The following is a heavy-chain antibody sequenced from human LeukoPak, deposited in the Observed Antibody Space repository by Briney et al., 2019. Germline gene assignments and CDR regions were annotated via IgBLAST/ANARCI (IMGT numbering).Heavy chain of an antibody. Sequence: PSETLSLTCTVSGGSISSHYWSWIRQPPGKGLEWIGYIYYSGSTNCNPSLKSRGTISIDTSKNQFSLKLSSVTAADTAVYYCASDLRDDDSVFYYYMDVWGKGTTVTVSS. J-gene: IGHJ6*03. D-gene: IGHD4-17*01. CDR2: IYYSGST. CDR3: ASDLRDDDSVFYYYMDV. V-gene: IGHV4-59*11. CDR1: GGSISSHY.